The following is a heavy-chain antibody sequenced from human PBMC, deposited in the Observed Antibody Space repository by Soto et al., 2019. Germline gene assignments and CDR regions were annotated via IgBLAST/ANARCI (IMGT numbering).Heavy chain of an antibody. CDR1: GFTFSSYA. Sequence: PGGSLRLSCAASGFTFSSYAIIFCRHSPVKGLEWVSAISGSGGSTYYADSVKGRFTISRDNSKHTLYLQMNSLRAEDTAVYYCAKGQQLVLVDWFDPWGQGTLVTVPQ. CDR2: ISGSGGST. V-gene: IGHV3-23*01. J-gene: IGHJ5*02. D-gene: IGHD6-13*01. CDR3: AKGQQLVLVDWFDP.